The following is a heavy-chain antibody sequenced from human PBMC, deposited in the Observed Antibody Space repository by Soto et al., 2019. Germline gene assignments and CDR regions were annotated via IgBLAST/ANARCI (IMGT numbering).Heavy chain of an antibody. Sequence: PSETLSLTCTASGGSISSNNYNWIRHSRMEGMEWIGYTHYSGSTNYRVTLKVEVTMSVDTPRNRFALNLSPVADADTAVYYCARSIVSSGYCFSNCWGQGTLVTVSS. CDR2: THYSGST. V-gene: IGHV4-59*13. CDR1: GGSISSNN. CDR3: ARSIVSSGYCFSNC. D-gene: IGHD3-22*01. J-gene: IGHJ4*02.